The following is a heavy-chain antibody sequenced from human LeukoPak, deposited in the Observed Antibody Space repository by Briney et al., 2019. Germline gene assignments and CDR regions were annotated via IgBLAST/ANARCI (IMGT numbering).Heavy chain of an antibody. CDR1: GYTFTSYD. J-gene: IGHJ4*02. Sequence: ASVKVSCKASGYTFTSYDINWVRQATGQGLEWMGWMNPNSGNTGYAQKFQGRATMTTDTSTSTAYLELRSLRSDDTAVYYCARGEYDLLGDYWGQGTLVTVSS. V-gene: IGHV1-8*01. CDR3: ARGEYDLLGDY. D-gene: IGHD3-3*02. CDR2: MNPNSGNT.